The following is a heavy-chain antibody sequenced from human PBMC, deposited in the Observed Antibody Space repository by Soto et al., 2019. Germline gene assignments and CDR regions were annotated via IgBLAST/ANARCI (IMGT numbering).Heavy chain of an antibody. CDR2: ISWNSGSI. D-gene: IGHD6-13*01. CDR3: AKDNSSSVFDY. CDR1: GFTFDDYA. J-gene: IGHJ4*02. V-gene: IGHV3-9*01. Sequence: EVQLVESGGGLVQPGRSLRLSCAASGFTFDDYAMHWVRQAPGKGLEWVSGISWNSGSIGYADSVKGRFTIPRDNAKNSLYLQMNSLRAEDTALYYCAKDNSSSVFDYWGQGTLVTVSS.